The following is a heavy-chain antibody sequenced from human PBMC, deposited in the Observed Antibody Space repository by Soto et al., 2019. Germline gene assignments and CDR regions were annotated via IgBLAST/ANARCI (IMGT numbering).Heavy chain of an antibody. CDR3: ARGGWSPLCCLDV. V-gene: IGHV3-7*01. CDR1: GFTLSSNW. D-gene: IGHD2-15*01. Sequence: GGSLRLSCAASGFTLSSNWLSWVRQAPGKGLEWVANIKQDGSAKYYVDSVKGRFTITRDNAKNLHHLKMNSLRDEDTAEFYCARGGWSPLCCLDVWGRGTTVTVSS. CDR2: IKQDGSAK. J-gene: IGHJ6*02.